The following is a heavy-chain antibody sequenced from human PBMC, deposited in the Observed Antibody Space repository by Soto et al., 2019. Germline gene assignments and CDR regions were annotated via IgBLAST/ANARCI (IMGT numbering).Heavy chain of an antibody. D-gene: IGHD3-3*01. Sequence: SVKVSCKASGGTFSSYAISWVRQAPGQGLEWMGGIIPIFGTANYAQKFQGRVTITADESTSTAYMELSSLRSEDTAVYYCARDITSGYPLNYYYYYGMDVWGQGTTVTVSS. J-gene: IGHJ6*02. CDR1: GGTFSSYA. CDR3: ARDITSGYPLNYYYYYGMDV. CDR2: IIPIFGTA. V-gene: IGHV1-69*13.